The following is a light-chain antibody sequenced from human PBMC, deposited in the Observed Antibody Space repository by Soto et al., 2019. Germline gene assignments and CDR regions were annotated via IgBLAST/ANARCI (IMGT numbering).Light chain of an antibody. CDR3: QQSFTSLFT. V-gene: IGKV1-39*01. Sequence: DIQMTQSPSSLSASVGDRVTITCRASQTISSYLNWYQQKPGKAPKLLIYAASSLQSGVPSRFSGSGSGTDFTLTISSLQPEDFATYYCQQSFTSLFTFGHGTRLEI. CDR1: QTISSY. J-gene: IGKJ2*01. CDR2: AAS.